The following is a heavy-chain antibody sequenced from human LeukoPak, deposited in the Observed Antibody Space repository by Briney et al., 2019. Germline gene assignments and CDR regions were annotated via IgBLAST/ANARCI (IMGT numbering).Heavy chain of an antibody. CDR2: IIPIFGTA. J-gene: IGHJ6*03. Sequence: ASVKVSCKASGGTFSSYAISWVRRAPGQGLEWMGGIIPIFGTANYAQKFQGRVTMTRDMSTSTVYMELSSLRSEDTAVYYCARVAAEVVGVPGAIGFGWLRRDYYYMDVWGKGTTVTVSS. CDR1: GGTFSSYA. CDR3: ARVAAEVVGVPGAIGFGWLRRDYYYMDV. V-gene: IGHV1-69*05. D-gene: IGHD2-2*02.